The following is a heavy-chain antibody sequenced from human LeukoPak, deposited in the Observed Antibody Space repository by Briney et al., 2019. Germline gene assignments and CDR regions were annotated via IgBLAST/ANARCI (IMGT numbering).Heavy chain of an antibody. CDR3: ARSKGIVVVPAAMSY. CDR2: ISSSSSYI. Sequence: PGGSLRLSCAASGFTFSSYSMNWVRQAPGKGLEWVSSISSSSSYIYYADSVKGRLTISRDNGKNSLYLQMNSLRAEDTAVSYCARSKGIVVVPAAMSYWGQGTLVTVSS. V-gene: IGHV3-21*01. D-gene: IGHD2-2*01. J-gene: IGHJ4*02. CDR1: GFTFSSYS.